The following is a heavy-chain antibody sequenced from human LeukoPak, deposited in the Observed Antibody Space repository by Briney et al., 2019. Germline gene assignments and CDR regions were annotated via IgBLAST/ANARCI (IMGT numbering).Heavy chain of an antibody. D-gene: IGHD3-22*01. CDR3: ARDPANTYYSDP. J-gene: IGHJ4*02. V-gene: IGHV1-2*02. Sequence: ASVKVSCKASGYTFTGYYMHWVRQAPGQGLEWMGWINPNSGGTNYAQKFQGRVTMTRDTSISTAYLELSGLRSDDTAVYYCARDPANTYYSDPWGQGTLVTVSS. CDR2: INPNSGGT. CDR1: GYTFTGYY.